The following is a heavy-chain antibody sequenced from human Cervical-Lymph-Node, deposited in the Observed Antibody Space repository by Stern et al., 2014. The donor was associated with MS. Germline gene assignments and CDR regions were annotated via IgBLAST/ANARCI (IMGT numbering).Heavy chain of an antibody. CDR2: ISGSGGST. Sequence: VQLVQSGGGLVQPGGSLRLSCAASGFTFSSYAMSWVRQAPGQGLEWVSAISGSGGSTYYADSVKGRFTISRDNSKNTLYLQMNSLRAEDTAVYYCAKDRGASSSWYPAFDIWGQGTMVTVSS. CDR3: AKDRGASSSWYPAFDI. CDR1: GFTFSSYA. D-gene: IGHD6-13*01. V-gene: IGHV3-23*04. J-gene: IGHJ3*02.